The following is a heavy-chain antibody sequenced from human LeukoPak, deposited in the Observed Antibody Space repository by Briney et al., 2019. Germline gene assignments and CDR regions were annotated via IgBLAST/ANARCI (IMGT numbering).Heavy chain of an antibody. CDR3: ARVVDFWSGYGLDY. Sequence: ASVKVSCKASGYTFTGYYMHWVRQAPGQGLEWMGWINTNTGNPTYAQGFTGRFVFSLDTSVSTAYLQISSLKAEDTAVYYCARVVDFWSGYGLDYWGQGTLVTVSS. CDR2: INTNTGNP. CDR1: GYTFTGYY. J-gene: IGHJ4*02. V-gene: IGHV7-4-1*02. D-gene: IGHD3-3*01.